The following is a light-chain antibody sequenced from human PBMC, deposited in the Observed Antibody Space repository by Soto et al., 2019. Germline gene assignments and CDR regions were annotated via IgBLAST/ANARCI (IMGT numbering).Light chain of an antibody. V-gene: IGKV1-33*01. CDR3: QQYDNLPLT. CDR2: DAS. Sequence: DIQMTQSPSSLSASVGDRVTITCQARQDISNYLNWYQQKPWKAPQLLIYDASNLETGVPSRFSGSGSGTDFTFTISSLQPEDIATYYCQQYDNLPLTFGGGTKVESK. J-gene: IGKJ4*01. CDR1: QDISNY.